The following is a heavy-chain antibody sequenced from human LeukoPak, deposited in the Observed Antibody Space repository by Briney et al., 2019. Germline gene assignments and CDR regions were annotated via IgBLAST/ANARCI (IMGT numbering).Heavy chain of an antibody. CDR2: INHSGST. V-gene: IGHV4-34*01. J-gene: IGHJ3*02. CDR1: GGSFSGYY. D-gene: IGHD6-19*01. Sequence: SETLSLTCAVYGGSFSGYYWSWIRQPPGKGLEWIGEINHSGSTNYNPSLKSRVTISVDTSKNQFSLKLSSVTAADTAVYYCARKEQWLPHDAFDIWGQGTMVSVSS. CDR3: ARKEQWLPHDAFDI.